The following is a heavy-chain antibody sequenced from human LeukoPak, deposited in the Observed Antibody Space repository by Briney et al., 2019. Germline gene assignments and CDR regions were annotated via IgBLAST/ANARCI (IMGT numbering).Heavy chain of an antibody. CDR2: INPSGGST. CDR3: ATDVGGYYYVY. J-gene: IGHJ4*02. CDR1: GYTFTSYY. D-gene: IGHD3-22*01. V-gene: IGHV1-46*01. Sequence: GASVKVSCKASGYTFTSYYMHWVRQAPGQGLEWMGIINPSGGSTSYAQKFQGRVTMTRDTSTSTVYMELSSLRSEDTAVYYCATDVGGYYYVYWGQGTLVTVSS.